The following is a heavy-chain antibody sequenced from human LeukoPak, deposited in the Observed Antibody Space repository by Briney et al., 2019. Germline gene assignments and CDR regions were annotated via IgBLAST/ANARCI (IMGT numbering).Heavy chain of an antibody. V-gene: IGHV3-21*01. D-gene: IGHD3-16*01. Sequence: GGSLRLSCAASGFTLSSYAMTWVRQAPGKGLEWVSFISDSETNYVDSVKGRFTVSRDDAKNSLYLQMNTLRAEDTAVYYCARIDGPTVYTYYMDLWGKGTTVTVAS. CDR1: GFTLSSYA. CDR2: ISDSET. CDR3: ARIDGPTVYTYYMDL. J-gene: IGHJ6*03.